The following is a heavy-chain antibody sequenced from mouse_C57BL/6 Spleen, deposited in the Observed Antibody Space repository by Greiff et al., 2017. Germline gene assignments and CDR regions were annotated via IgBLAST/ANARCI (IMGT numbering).Heavy chain of an antibody. CDR1: GYAFSSYW. Sequence: QVQLKQSGAELVKPGASVKISCKASGYAFSSYWMNWVKQRPGKGLEWIGQLYPGDGDTNYNGKFKGKATLTADKSSSTAYMQLSSLTSEDSAVYFGATAQATAWFAYWGQGTLVTVSA. CDR3: ATAQATAWFAY. V-gene: IGHV1-80*01. D-gene: IGHD3-2*02. CDR2: LYPGDGDT. J-gene: IGHJ3*01.